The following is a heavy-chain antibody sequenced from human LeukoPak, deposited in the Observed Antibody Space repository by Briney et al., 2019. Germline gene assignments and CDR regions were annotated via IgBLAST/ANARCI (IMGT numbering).Heavy chain of an antibody. CDR1: GGTFSSYA. J-gene: IGHJ5*02. V-gene: IGHV1-2*02. CDR2: INPNSGGT. Sequence: ASVKVSCKASGGTFSSYAISWVRQAPGQGLEWMGWINPNSGGTNYAQKFQGRVTMTRDTSISTAYMELSRLRSEDTAVYYCARDLSGGEAFDPWGQGTLVTVSS. CDR3: ARDLSGGEAFDP. D-gene: IGHD3-10*01.